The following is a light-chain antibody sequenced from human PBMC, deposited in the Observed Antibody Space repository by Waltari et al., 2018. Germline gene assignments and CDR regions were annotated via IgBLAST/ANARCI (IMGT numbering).Light chain of an antibody. CDR1: SRSTSY. CDR2: GKE. V-gene: IGLV3-19*01. CDR3: HSRKGSDNQVV. Sequence: SSELTQRPDVSVALGQTVKITCQGDSRSTSYASWYQVKPGQAPVLVLFGKEKRPSGIPDRISGYSSGTTSSLTITGAQAEDEADYYCHSRKGSDNQVVFGGGTKLTVL. J-gene: IGLJ3*02.